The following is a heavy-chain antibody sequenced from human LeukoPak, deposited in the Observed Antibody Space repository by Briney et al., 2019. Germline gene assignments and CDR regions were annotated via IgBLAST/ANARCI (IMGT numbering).Heavy chain of an antibody. CDR3: ARDDYRGVTNFDP. J-gene: IGHJ5*02. V-gene: IGHV4-4*09. CDR1: GDSVSGYY. D-gene: IGHD3-10*01. CDR2: FYTSANT. Sequence: SESLSLTCTVSGDSVSGYYGSWIRQPPGKGLEWIGYFYTSANTNYNPSLKSRVTMSVDTSKNQFSLKLSSVTAADTAVYYCARDDYRGVTNFDPWGQGTLVTVSS.